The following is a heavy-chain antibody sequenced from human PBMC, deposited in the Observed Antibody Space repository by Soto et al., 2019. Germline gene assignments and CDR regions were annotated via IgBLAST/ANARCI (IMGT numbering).Heavy chain of an antibody. CDR2: INSDGSST. V-gene: IGHV3-74*01. CDR1: GFTFSSYW. Sequence: GGSLKLSCAASGFTFSSYWMHWVRQAPGKGLVWVSRINSDGSSTSYADSVKGRFTISRDNAKNTLYLQMNSLRAEDTAVYYCASGGVLDRIAAAGTFDYWGQGTLVTVSS. D-gene: IGHD6-13*01. CDR3: ASGGVLDRIAAAGTFDY. J-gene: IGHJ4*02.